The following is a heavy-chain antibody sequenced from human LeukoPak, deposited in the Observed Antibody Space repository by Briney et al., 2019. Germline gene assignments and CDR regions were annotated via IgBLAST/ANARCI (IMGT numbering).Heavy chain of an antibody. Sequence: SETLSLTCTVSGGSINSYYWSWIRQPPGKGLEWIGRIYSTGSTNYSPSLKSRVTMSVDKSKNQFSLNLSSVTAADTAVYYCARGIADPYSFDSWGQGTLVTVSS. CDR3: ARGIADPYSFDS. V-gene: IGHV4-4*07. CDR1: GGSINSYY. D-gene: IGHD6-13*01. J-gene: IGHJ4*02. CDR2: IYSTGST.